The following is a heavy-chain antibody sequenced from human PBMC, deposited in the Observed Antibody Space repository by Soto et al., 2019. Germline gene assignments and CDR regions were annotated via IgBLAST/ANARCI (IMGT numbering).Heavy chain of an antibody. J-gene: IGHJ6*02. CDR3: ARESGGYDSSTRYGLDV. CDR2: IYYSGST. Sequence: PSETLSLTCSVSGGSISSVGHYWTWIRQQPGKGLEWIGYIYYSGSTDYNPSLKSRVTISVDRSKNQFSLNLSSVTAADTAIYYCARESGGYDSSTRYGLDVWGQGTTFTVSS. D-gene: IGHD6-25*01. CDR1: GGSISSVGHY. V-gene: IGHV4-31*03.